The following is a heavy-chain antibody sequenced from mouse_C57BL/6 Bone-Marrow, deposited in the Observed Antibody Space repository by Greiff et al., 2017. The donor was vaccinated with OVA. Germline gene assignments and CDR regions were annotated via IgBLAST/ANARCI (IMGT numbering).Heavy chain of an antibody. Sequence: EVQWVESGGDLVKPGGSLKLSCAASGFTFSSYGMSWVRQTPDKRLEWVATISSGGSYTYYPDSVKGRFTISRDNAKNTLYLQMSSLKSEDTAMYYCARRRAYYSNYDYAMDYWGQGTSVTVSS. V-gene: IGHV5-6*01. J-gene: IGHJ4*01. D-gene: IGHD2-5*01. CDR2: ISSGGSYT. CDR3: ARRRAYYSNYDYAMDY. CDR1: GFTFSSYG.